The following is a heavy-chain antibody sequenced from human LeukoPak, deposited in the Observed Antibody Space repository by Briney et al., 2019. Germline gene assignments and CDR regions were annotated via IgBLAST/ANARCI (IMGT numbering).Heavy chain of an antibody. CDR2: INANSGGT. J-gene: IGHJ4*02. Sequence: ASVKVSCKASGYTFTGYYMHWVRQAPGQGLEWMGWINANSGGTDYAQKFQGRVTMTRDTSISTAYMELSRLRSDDTAVYYCVRDGHGGNSFDYWGQGTLVTVSS. D-gene: IGHD4-23*01. V-gene: IGHV1-2*02. CDR3: VRDGHGGNSFDY. CDR1: GYTFTGYY.